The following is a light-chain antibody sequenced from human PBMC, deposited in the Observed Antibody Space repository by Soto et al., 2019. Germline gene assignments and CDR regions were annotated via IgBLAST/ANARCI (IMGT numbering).Light chain of an antibody. CDR3: CSYAGSYTYV. J-gene: IGLJ1*01. CDR2: DVS. Sequence: QSALTQPRSVSGSPGQSVTISCTGTSSDVGGYNYVSWYQQHPGKAPKLIMDDVSKRPSGVPDRLSGSKSGNTASLTIAGLPAEDEADYYCCSYAGSYTYVFGTGTKLAVL. CDR1: SSDVGGYNY. V-gene: IGLV2-11*01.